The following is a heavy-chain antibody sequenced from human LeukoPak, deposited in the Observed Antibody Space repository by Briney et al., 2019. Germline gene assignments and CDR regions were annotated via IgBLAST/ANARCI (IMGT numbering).Heavy chain of an antibody. V-gene: IGHV3-30*18. D-gene: IGHD3-3*01. Sequence: GGSLRLSCAASGFTFSSYGMHWVRQAPGKGLEWVAVISYDGSNKYYVDSVKGRFTISRDNSKNTLYLQMNSLRAEDTAVYYCAKVGSGSYLDYWGQGTLVTVSS. CDR2: ISYDGSNK. CDR3: AKVGSGSYLDY. J-gene: IGHJ4*02. CDR1: GFTFSSYG.